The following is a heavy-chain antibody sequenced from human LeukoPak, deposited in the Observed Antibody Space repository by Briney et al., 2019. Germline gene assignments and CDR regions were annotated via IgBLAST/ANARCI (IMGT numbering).Heavy chain of an antibody. J-gene: IGHJ5*02. CDR1: GFTFSSSA. CDR2: ISGSGAST. D-gene: IGHD6-13*01. Sequence: PGGSLRLSCAASGFTFSSSAMSWVRQAPVKGLEWVSTISGSGASTYYADSVKGRFTTSRDNSKNTLYLQMNSLRAEDTAVYYCARGDSTAGGFDPWGQGTLVTVSS. CDR3: ARGDSTAGGFDP. V-gene: IGHV3-23*01.